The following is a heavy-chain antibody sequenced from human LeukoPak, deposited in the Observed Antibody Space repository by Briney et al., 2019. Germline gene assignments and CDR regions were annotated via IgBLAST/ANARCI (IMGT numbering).Heavy chain of an antibody. V-gene: IGHV3-48*04. CDR2: ISRTSTI. J-gene: IGHJ4*02. CDR3: ARGILRYCSGGSCENFDY. Sequence: GGSLRLSCAASGFTFSSYSMNWVRQAPGKGLEWVSYISRTSTIYYADSVKGRFTISRDNAENSLYLQMNSLRADDTAVYYCARGILRYCSGGSCENFDYWGQGTLVTVSS. D-gene: IGHD2-15*01. CDR1: GFTFSSYS.